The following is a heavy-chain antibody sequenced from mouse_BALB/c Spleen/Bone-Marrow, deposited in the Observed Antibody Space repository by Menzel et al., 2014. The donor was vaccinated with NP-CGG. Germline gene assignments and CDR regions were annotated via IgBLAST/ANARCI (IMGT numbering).Heavy chain of an antibody. CDR1: GISITTGNYR. CDR3: ARELYYFDY. CDR2: IYYSGTI. Sequence: EVKVVESGPGLVKPSQTMSLTCTVTGISITTGNYRWSWIRQFPGNKLEWIGYIYYSGTITYNPSLTSRTTITRDTSKNQFFLEMNSLTAEDTATYYCARELYYFDYWGQGTTLAVSS. V-gene: IGHV3-5*02. J-gene: IGHJ2*01.